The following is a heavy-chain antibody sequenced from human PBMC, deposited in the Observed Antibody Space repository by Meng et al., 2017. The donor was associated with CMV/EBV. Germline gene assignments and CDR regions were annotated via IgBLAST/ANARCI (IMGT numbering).Heavy chain of an antibody. J-gene: IGHJ4*02. V-gene: IGHV4-39*07. CDR1: GGSISSSSYY. CDR3: ARDSAVAGVVNY. CDR2: IYYSGST. Sequence: QQQLQEAGPGLVKPSSTLSLTCTVSGGSISSSSYYWGWIRQPPGKGLEWIGSIYYSGSTYYNPSLKSRVTISVDTSKNQFSLKLSSVTAADTAVYYCARDSAVAGVVNYWGQGTLVTVSS. D-gene: IGHD6-19*01.